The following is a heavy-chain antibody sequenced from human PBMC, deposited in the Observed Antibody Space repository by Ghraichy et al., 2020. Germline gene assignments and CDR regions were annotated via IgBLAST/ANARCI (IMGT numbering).Heavy chain of an antibody. J-gene: IGHJ6*02. CDR2: ITSSSSTR. D-gene: IGHD4-23*01. V-gene: IGHV3-48*02. CDR3: ARGSTVVRFYYYDGMDV. CDR1: GFTFSSYS. Sequence: GGSLRLSCVGSGFTFSSYSMNWVRQSPGKGLEWVSYITSSSSTRFYADSVKGRFTISRDNAQNSLYLQMNSLTDEDTAVYYCARGSTVVRFYYYDGMDVCGQGTTVTVSS.